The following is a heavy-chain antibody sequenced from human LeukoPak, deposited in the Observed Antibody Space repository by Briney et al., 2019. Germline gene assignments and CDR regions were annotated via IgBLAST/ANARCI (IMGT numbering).Heavy chain of an antibody. CDR2: ISSSGNTI. V-gene: IGHV3-48*03. J-gene: IGHJ4*02. Sequence: GGSLRLSCATSGFTFSSYEMNWVRQAPGKGLEWVSYISSSGNTIYYPDSVKGRFTISRDNAKNSLYLQMNSLRAEDTAVYYCARGGYSYGLSFCAYWGQGTLVTVFS. D-gene: IGHD5-18*01. CDR3: ARGGYSYGLSFCAY. CDR1: GFTFSSYE.